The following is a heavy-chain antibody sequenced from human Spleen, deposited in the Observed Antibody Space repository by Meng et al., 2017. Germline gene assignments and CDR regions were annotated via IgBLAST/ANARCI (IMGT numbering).Heavy chain of an antibody. V-gene: IGHV3-30*07. Sequence: GESLKISCAASGFTFSSYAMHWVRQAPGKGLEWAAVISYDGSNKYYADSVKGRFTISRDNSKNTLFLQMNSLRAEDTAVYCCAKDRFLTMVVVAYFDYWGQGTRVTVSS. D-gene: IGHD3-22*01. CDR3: AKDRFLTMVVVAYFDY. CDR2: ISYDGSNK. CDR1: GFTFSSYA. J-gene: IGHJ4*02.